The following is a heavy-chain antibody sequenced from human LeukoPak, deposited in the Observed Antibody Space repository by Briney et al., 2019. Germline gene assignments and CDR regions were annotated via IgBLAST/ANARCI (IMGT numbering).Heavy chain of an antibody. D-gene: IGHD6-13*01. CDR2: ISSSGSYI. V-gene: IGHV3-21*04. Sequence: PGGSLRLSCAASGFTFSSYSMNWVRQAPGKGLEWVSSISSSGSYIYYADSVKGRFTISRDNAKNSLYLQMNSQRAEDTAVYYCAKDGAGVAAATGYYYYYMDVWGKGTTVTISS. CDR1: GFTFSSYS. J-gene: IGHJ6*03. CDR3: AKDGAGVAAATGYYYYYMDV.